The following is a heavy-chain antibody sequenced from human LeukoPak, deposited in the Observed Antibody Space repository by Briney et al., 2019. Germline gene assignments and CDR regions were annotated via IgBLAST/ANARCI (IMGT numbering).Heavy chain of an antibody. CDR3: ARDSPITIFGVVSYAFDI. D-gene: IGHD3-3*01. CDR1: GGSISSYY. J-gene: IGHJ3*02. Sequence: SETLSLTCTVSGGSISSYYWSWIQQPPGKGLEWIGYIYYSGSTNYNPSLKSRVTISVDTSKNQFSLKLSSVTAADTAVYYCARDSPITIFGVVSYAFDIWGQGTMVTVSS. CDR2: IYYSGST. V-gene: IGHV4-59*01.